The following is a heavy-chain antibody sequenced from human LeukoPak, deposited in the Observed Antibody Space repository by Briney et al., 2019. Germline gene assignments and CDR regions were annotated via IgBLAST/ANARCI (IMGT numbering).Heavy chain of an antibody. J-gene: IGHJ5*02. CDR2: VNPNNGVP. V-gene: IGHV1-2*06. D-gene: IGHD2-2*01. CDR1: GCTFTGYY. CDR3: AREVGYSSSYYGRFDP. Sequence: ASVKVSCKASGCTFTGYYMHWVRQAPGQGLEWMGRVNPNNGVPNYAQKFRGRVTMTRDTAISTFYMELSSLRSDDTAVYFCAREVGYSSSYYGRFDPWGQGTLVIVSS.